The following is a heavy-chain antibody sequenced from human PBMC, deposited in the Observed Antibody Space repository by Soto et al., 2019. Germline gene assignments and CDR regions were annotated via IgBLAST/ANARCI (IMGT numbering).Heavy chain of an antibody. CDR1: GGSISSDSYY. CDR2: IYYSGST. J-gene: IGHJ4*02. D-gene: IGHD2-2*01. Sequence: SETLSLTCTVSGGSISSDSYYWGWIRQPPGKGLEWIGSIYYSGSTYYNPSLKSRVTISVDTSKNQFSLKLSSVTAADTAVYYCARHEVVLVPAGTACDYWGQGTLVTVSS. V-gene: IGHV4-39*01. CDR3: ARHEVVLVPAGTACDY.